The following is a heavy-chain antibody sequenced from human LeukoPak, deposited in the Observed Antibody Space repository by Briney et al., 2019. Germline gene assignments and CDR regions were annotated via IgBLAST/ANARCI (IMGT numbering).Heavy chain of an antibody. CDR2: INPNSGGT. J-gene: IGHJ6*02. CDR1: GYTFTGYY. V-gene: IGHV1-2*06. Sequence: ASVKVSCKASGYTFTGYYMHWVRQAPGQGLEWMGRINPNSGGTNYAQKFQGRVTMTRDTSISTAYMELSRLRSDDTAVYYCAKVHPASYYYYGMDVWGQGTTVTVSS. CDR3: AKVHPASYYYYGMDV.